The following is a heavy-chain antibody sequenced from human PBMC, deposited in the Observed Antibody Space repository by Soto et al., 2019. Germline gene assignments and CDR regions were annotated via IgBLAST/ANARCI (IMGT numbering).Heavy chain of an antibody. CDR2: INHSGST. D-gene: IGHD3-10*01. CDR3: ARPEVLWFWRPYYYYMDV. J-gene: IGHJ6*03. CDR1: GGSFSGYY. V-gene: IGHV4-34*01. Sequence: QVQLQQWGAGLLKPSETLSLTCAVYGGSFSGYYWSWIRQPPGKGLEWIGEINHSGSTNYNPSLQSRVTISVDTSKNQFSLKLSSVTAADTAVYYCARPEVLWFWRPYYYYMDVWGKGTTVTVSS.